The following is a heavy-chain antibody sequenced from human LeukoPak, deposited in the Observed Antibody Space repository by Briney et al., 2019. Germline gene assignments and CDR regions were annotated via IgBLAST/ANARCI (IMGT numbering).Heavy chain of an antibody. CDR1: GGSISSYY. CDR3: ARDRTGNNWFDP. V-gene: IGHV4-59*01. Sequence: SETLSLTCTVSGGSISSYYWSWIRQPPGKRLEWIGYIYYSGCTNYNPSLKSRVTISVDTSKNQFSLKLSSVTAADTAVYYCARDRTGNNWFDPWGQGTLVTVSS. D-gene: IGHD1-1*01. J-gene: IGHJ5*02. CDR2: IYYSGCT.